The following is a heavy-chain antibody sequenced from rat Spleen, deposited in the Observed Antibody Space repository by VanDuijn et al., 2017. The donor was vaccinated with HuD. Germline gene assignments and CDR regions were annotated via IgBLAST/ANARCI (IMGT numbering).Heavy chain of an antibody. CDR2: ISPSGGTT. V-gene: IGHV5-25*01. CDR1: GFTFSDYD. J-gene: IGHJ2*01. CDR3: EIQRTLYYFDY. Sequence: EVQLVESGGGLVQPGRSLKLSCAASGFTFSDYDMAWVRQAPTKGLEWVATISPSGGTTYYLDSVRGRFTISRDNAETTLYLQMDSLKSDDTATYCCEIQRTLYYFDYWGQRVMVTVSS. D-gene: IGHD3-1*01.